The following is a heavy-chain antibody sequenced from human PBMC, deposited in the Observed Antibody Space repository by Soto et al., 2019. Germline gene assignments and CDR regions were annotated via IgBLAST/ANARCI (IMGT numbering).Heavy chain of an antibody. J-gene: IGHJ6*02. Sequence: SETLSLTCAVYGGSFSGYHWSWIRQPPGKGLEWIGEINHSGSTNYNPSLKSRVTISVDTSKNQFSLKLSSVTAADTAVYYCARGRWLQFYYYYGMDVWGQGTTVTV. CDR1: GGSFSGYH. D-gene: IGHD5-12*01. CDR3: ARGRWLQFYYYYGMDV. V-gene: IGHV4-34*01. CDR2: INHSGST.